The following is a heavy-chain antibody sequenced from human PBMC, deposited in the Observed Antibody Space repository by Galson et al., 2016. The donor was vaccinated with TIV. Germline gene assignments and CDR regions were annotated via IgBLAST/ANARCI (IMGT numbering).Heavy chain of an antibody. CDR1: GFGFSDYA. D-gene: IGHD2/OR15-2a*01. CDR2: IAYDGSDK. J-gene: IGHJ6*02. CDR3: ARERASGGTTYYYCLGV. Sequence: SLRLSCAAFGFGFSDYAIHWVRQAPGKGLEWVAVIAYDGSDKYYADSVKGRFTISRDNSKNTLYLQMNSLRVEDTAVYYCARERASGGTTYYYCLGVWGQGTPVIVSS. V-gene: IGHV3-30-3*01.